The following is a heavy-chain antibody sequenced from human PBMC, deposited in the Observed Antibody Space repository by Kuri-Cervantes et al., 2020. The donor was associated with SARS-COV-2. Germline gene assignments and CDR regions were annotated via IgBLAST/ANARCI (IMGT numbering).Heavy chain of an antibody. CDR1: GFTFRSCA. CDR2: ISFDGNNK. V-gene: IGHV3-30*04. CDR3: AREFYYDSSGYYYGGALDY. Sequence: LSLTCAASGFTFRSCAMHWVRQAPGKGLEWVAVISFDGNNKFYADSVKGRFTISRDNSKNTLFLQMNSLRGEDTAVYYCAREFYYDSSGYYYGGALDYWGQGTLVTVSS. D-gene: IGHD3-22*01. J-gene: IGHJ4*02.